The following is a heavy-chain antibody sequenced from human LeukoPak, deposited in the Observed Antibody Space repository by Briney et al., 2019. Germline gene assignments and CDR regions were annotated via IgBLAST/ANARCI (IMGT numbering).Heavy chain of an antibody. CDR1: GFTFDDYA. CDR2: ISWNSGSI. J-gene: IGHJ4*02. Sequence: PGGSLRLSCAASGFTFDDYAMHWVRQAPGKSLEWVSGISWNSGSIGYADSVKGRFTISRDNAKNSLYLQMNSLRAEDMALYYCAKGSNYYDSSGYSNYFDYWGQGTLVTVSS. V-gene: IGHV3-9*03. CDR3: AKGSNYYDSSGYSNYFDY. D-gene: IGHD3-22*01.